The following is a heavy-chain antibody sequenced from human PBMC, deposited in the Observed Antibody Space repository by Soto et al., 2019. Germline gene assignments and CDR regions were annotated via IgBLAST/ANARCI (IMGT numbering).Heavy chain of an antibody. D-gene: IGHD2-21*02. CDR1: GATFSTTG. CDR3: ARASPVICGGDPCYRLDSSFDS. CDR2: IIPLFGTP. V-gene: IGHV1-69*01. J-gene: IGHJ5*01. Sequence: QVQLVQSGAEVRKPGSSLRVSCKSSGATFSTTGISWVRQAPGQGLEWMGGIIPLFGTPKYARKFQGRVSITADDSTNTLYMELNSLRPDDAAVYYCARASPVICGGDPCYRLDSSFDSWGQGSLVIVSS.